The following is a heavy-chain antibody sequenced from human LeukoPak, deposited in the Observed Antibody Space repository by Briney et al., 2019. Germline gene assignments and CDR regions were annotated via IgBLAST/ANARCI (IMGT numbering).Heavy chain of an antibody. CDR3: ARHTRGYCSGGSCFPRYYYYMDV. J-gene: IGHJ6*03. V-gene: IGHV4-39*01. CDR1: GGSISSSSYY. D-gene: IGHD2-15*01. CDR2: IYYSGST. Sequence: SETLSLTCTVSGGSISSSSYYWGWIRQPPGKGLEWIGSIYYSGSTYYNPSLKSRVTISVDTSKNQFSLKLSSVTAADTAVYYCARHTRGYCSGGSCFPRYYYYMDVWGKGTTVTVSS.